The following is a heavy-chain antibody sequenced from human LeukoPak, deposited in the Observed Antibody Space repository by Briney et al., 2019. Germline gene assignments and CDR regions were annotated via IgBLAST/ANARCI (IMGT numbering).Heavy chain of an antibody. Sequence: GESLKISCKVSGYSIITYWIGWVRQMPGKGLEWMGIIHPGDSDTRYSPSFQGRVTISVDKSISTAYLQWSSLKASDTAVYYCARLKVVTSSYWYFDLWGRGTLVTVSS. D-gene: IGHD4-23*01. CDR2: IHPGDSDT. J-gene: IGHJ2*01. CDR1: GYSIITYW. V-gene: IGHV5-51*01. CDR3: ARLKVVTSSYWYFDL.